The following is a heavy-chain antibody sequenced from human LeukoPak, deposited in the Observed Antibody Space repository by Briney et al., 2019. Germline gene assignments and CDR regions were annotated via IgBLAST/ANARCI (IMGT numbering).Heavy chain of an antibody. V-gene: IGHV3-23*01. D-gene: IGHD3-22*01. CDR3: AKDLTYYYDSSGPYYFDY. Sequence: GGSLRLSCAASGSTFSSYAMSWVRQAPGKGLEWVSAISGSGGSTYYADSVKGRFTISRDNSKNTLYLQMNSLRAEDTAVYYCAKDLTYYYDSSGPYYFDYWGQGTLVTVSS. CDR1: GSTFSSYA. CDR2: ISGSGGST. J-gene: IGHJ4*02.